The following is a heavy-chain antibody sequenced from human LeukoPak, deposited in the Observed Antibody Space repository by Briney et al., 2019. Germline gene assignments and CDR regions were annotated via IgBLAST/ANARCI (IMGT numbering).Heavy chain of an antibody. V-gene: IGHV3-30*18. D-gene: IGHD3-9*01. Sequence: GSLRLSFAASGFTFSSYGMHWVRQAPGKGLEWVAVISYDGSNKYYADSVKGRSTISRDKSKNTLYLQMNSLRAEDTAVYYCAKPTYDILTGGDYYGMDVWGQGTTVTVSS. CDR2: ISYDGSNK. CDR1: GFTFSSYG. CDR3: AKPTYDILTGGDYYGMDV. J-gene: IGHJ6*02.